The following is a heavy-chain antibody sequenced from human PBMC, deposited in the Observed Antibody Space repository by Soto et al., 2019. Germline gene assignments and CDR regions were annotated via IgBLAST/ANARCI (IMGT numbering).Heavy chain of an antibody. Sequence: GGSLRLSCAASGFTFIDYAVSWVRQAPWKGLEWVSSINKSGDKTYYADSVKGRFTISRDNSKNTLYLQMNSLRAEDTAIYFCAKDLYSSGCREYWGQGTLVTVSS. J-gene: IGHJ4*02. CDR1: GFTFIDYA. D-gene: IGHD6-19*01. CDR3: AKDLYSSGCREY. CDR2: INKSGDKT. V-gene: IGHV3-23*01.